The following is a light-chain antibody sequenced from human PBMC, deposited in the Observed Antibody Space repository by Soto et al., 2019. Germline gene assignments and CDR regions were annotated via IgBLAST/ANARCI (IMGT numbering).Light chain of an antibody. CDR2: GVS. CDR1: QSVSSSY. Sequence: EIVLTQSPGTLSLSPGERATLSCRASQSVSSSYLAWYQQKPGQAPRLLIYGVSSRATGIPDRFSGSGSGTDFTLTISRLEPEDFAVYYCQQYMSSVTFGQGTRVEIK. CDR3: QQYMSSVT. V-gene: IGKV3-20*01. J-gene: IGKJ1*01.